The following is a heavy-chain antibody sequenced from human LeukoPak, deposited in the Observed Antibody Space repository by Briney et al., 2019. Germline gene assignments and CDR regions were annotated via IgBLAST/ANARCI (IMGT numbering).Heavy chain of an antibody. CDR2: IYSGGST. Sequence: GGSLRLSCAASGFIVSSNYMSWVRQAPGKGLEWVSVIYSGGSTYYADSVKGRFTISRDNSKNTLYLQMNSLRAEDTAVYYCARVYYDSTYYFDYWGQGTLVTVSS. J-gene: IGHJ4*02. V-gene: IGHV3-53*01. CDR3: ARVYYDSTYYFDY. D-gene: IGHD3-22*01. CDR1: GFIVSSNY.